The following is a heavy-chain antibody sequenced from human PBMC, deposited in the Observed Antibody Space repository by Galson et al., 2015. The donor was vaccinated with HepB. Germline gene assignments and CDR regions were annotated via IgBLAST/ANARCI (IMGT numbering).Heavy chain of an antibody. J-gene: IGHJ6*02. CDR3: ARAGLPPYYYYGMDV. CDR1: GYTFTSYY. CDR2: INPSDGGT. D-gene: IGHD4-11*01. Sequence: SVKVSCKASGYTFTSYYMYWVRQAPGRGLEWMGIINPSDGGTSYPQKFQGRVTMTRDTSTSTVYMELSSLRSEDTAVYYCARAGLPPYYYYGMDVWGQGTTVTVSS. V-gene: IGHV1-46*01.